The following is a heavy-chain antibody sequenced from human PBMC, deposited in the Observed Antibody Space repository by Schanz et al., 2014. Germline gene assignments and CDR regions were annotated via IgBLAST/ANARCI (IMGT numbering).Heavy chain of an antibody. CDR3: AREVGLYDMGRCDA. D-gene: IGHD3-16*01. V-gene: IGHV1-69*08. CDR2: IVPIAGIT. CDR1: GGTFSSDT. J-gene: IGHJ5*01. Sequence: QVHLVQSGAEVKKPGSSVKVSCKASGGTFSSDTFSWVRQAPGQGLEWMGRIVPIAGITNYAQRFQGRVTITADKSSDTAYMELSSLRSEDTAVYYCAREVGLYDMGRCDAWGQGTPVTVSS.